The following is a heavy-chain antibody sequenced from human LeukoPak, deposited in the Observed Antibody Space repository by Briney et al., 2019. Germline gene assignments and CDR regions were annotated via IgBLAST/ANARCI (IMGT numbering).Heavy chain of an antibody. CDR1: GYIFTSYW. D-gene: IGHD2-8*01. J-gene: IGHJ4*02. Sequence: GESLKISCKGSGYIFTSYWISWVRQLPGRGLEWMGIIYPGDSDTRYSPSFQGQVTISADKSISTAYLQWSSLKASDTAMYYCARLTHGRFDYWGQGTLVTVSS. V-gene: IGHV5-51*01. CDR2: IYPGDSDT. CDR3: ARLTHGRFDY.